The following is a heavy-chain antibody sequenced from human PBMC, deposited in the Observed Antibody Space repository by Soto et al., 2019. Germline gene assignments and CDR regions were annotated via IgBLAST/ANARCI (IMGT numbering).Heavy chain of an antibody. Sequence: SKTPSLTCTVSHDSRDTDYWTCIRQPPGKGLEWIGYIYYSGSTSYNPSLKSRVTISVDTSKNQFSLKLRSVTAADTAVYYCASDCSSGSDQGYGILVWGQGTTGIGS. V-gene: IGHV4-59*01. CDR2: IYYSGST. CDR3: ASDCSSGSDQGYGILV. J-gene: IGHJ6*02. D-gene: IGHD6-19*01. CDR1: HDSRDTDY.